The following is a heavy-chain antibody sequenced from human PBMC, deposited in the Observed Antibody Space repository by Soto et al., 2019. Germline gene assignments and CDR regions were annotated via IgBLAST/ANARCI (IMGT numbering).Heavy chain of an antibody. J-gene: IGHJ3*01. CDR1: GFTFSNFV. CDR3: AKDPPLEYSSPSF. D-gene: IGHD6-6*01. V-gene: IGHV3-23*01. CDR2: IGGTSGST. Sequence: EVHLLESGGGLVRPGGSLRLSCTASGFTFSNFVMGWVRRAPGKGLEWVSAIGGTSGSTYYADSVKGRFTISRDNSKNTLYLQMNSLRAEDTAVYYCAKDPPLEYSSPSFWGQGTMVTVSS.